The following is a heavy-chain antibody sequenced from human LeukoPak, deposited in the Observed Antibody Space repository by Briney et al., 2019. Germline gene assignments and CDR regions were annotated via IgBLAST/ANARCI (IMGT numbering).Heavy chain of an antibody. CDR1: GGSISSGSYY. V-gene: IGHV4-61*02. J-gene: IGHJ5*02. CDR3: ARGPDIVVVPAADLNWFDP. Sequence: SETLSLTCTVSGGSISSGSYYWGWIRQPAGKGLEWIGRIYTSGSTNYNPSLKSRVTMSVDTSKNQSSLKLSSVTAADTAVYYCARGPDIVVVPAADLNWFDPWGQGTLVTVSS. CDR2: IYTSGST. D-gene: IGHD2-2*01.